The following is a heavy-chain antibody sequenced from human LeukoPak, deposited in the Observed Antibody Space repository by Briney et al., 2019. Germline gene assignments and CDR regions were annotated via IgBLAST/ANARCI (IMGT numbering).Heavy chain of an antibody. CDR3: ARRRYYDGSGYLE. V-gene: IGHV4-39*01. J-gene: IGHJ1*01. CDR1: GDSVSRSDSC. CDR2: IYYSGRT. Sequence: PSETLSLTCSVSGDSVSRSDSCWDWIRQPPGKGLEWIGTIYYSGRTYYSPSLKSRVAMYVDPSNNQFSLNLRSVTAADTALYYCARRRYYDGSGYLEWGQGTLLSVSS. D-gene: IGHD3-22*01.